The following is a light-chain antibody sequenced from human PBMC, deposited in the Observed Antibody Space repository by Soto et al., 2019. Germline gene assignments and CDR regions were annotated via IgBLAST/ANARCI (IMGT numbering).Light chain of an antibody. CDR3: QQYGSSPLT. V-gene: IGKV3-20*01. CDR1: ETIYSNY. CDR2: GAS. Sequence: EIVLTQSPDTLSLSAGEGATLSCRANETIYSNYLAWYQQKPGQAPRLLVFGASRKATGIPDRFTGSGSGTDFPLAISRLAPDDFAVYLCQQYGSSPLTCGGGPRVEVK. J-gene: IGKJ4*01.